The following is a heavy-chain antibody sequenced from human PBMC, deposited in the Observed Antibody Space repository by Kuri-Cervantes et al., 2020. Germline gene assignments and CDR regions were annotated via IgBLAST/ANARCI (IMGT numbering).Heavy chain of an antibody. J-gene: IGHJ3*02. D-gene: IGHD3-22*01. CDR1: GFTFSTYE. V-gene: IGHV3-48*03. CDR2: ISSSGNTI. CDR3: ARGGNSGYYYAAFDI. Sequence: LKISCAASGFTFSTYEMNWVRQAPGKGLEWISYISSSGNTIYYADSVKGRFTISRDNAKKSLSVLMNSLRAEDTAVYYCARGGNSGYYYAAFDIWGQGTMVTVSS.